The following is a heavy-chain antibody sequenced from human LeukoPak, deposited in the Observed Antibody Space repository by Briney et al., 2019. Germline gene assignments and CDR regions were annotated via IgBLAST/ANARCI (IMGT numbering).Heavy chain of an antibody. V-gene: IGHV4-31*03. D-gene: IGHD6-13*01. CDR2: IYYTGTST. CDR1: GGSISSTNHY. Sequence: SQTLSLTCSVPGGSISSTNHYWSWVRQRPGEGLEWIGCIYYTGTSTYYNPSLKSRLSMSVDTSKNQVALKLTSVTAADTAVYYWATDPAVPGIPTAGLFYYGMDVWGQGTTVTVS. J-gene: IGHJ6*02. CDR3: ATDPAVPGIPTAGLFYYGMDV.